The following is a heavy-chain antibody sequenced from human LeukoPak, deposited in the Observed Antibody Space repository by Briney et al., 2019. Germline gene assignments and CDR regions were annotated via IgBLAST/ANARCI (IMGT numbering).Heavy chain of an antibody. CDR1: GFTFSSYW. J-gene: IGHJ4*02. CDR3: ARVGLSGSGNYDRFDY. D-gene: IGHD3-10*01. Sequence: GGSLRLSCAASGFTFSSYWMSWVRQAPGKGLEWVANIKQDGSEKYYVDSVKGRFTISRDNAKNSLYLQMNSLRAEDTAVYYCARVGLSGSGNYDRFDYWGQGTLVTVSS. CDR2: IKQDGSEK. V-gene: IGHV3-7*01.